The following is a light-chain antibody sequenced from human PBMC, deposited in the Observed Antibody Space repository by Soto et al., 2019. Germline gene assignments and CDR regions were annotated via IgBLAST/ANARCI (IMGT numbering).Light chain of an antibody. CDR3: SSYAGSNNVV. J-gene: IGLJ2*01. V-gene: IGLV2-8*01. Sequence: QSALTQPPSASGSPGQSVTISCTGTSSDVGGYNYVSWYQQHPGKAPKLMIYEVSKRPSGVPHRFSGSKSGNTASLTVSGLQAEDEADYYCSSYAGSNNVVFGGGTKVTLL. CDR2: EVS. CDR1: SSDVGGYNY.